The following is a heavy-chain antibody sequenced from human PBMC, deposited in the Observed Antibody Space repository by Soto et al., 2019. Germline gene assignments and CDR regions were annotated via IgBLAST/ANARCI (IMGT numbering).Heavy chain of an antibody. D-gene: IGHD2-2*01. J-gene: IGHJ6*02. Sequence: ASVKVSCKASGCTFTSYYMHWVRQAPGQGLEWMGIINPSGGSTSYAQKFQGRVTMTRDTSTSTVYMELSSLRSEDTAVYYCARDQEDIVLVPAARPSYYYYYGMDVWGQGTTVTVSS. CDR3: ARDQEDIVLVPAARPSYYYYYGMDV. V-gene: IGHV1-46*01. CDR1: GCTFTSYY. CDR2: INPSGGST.